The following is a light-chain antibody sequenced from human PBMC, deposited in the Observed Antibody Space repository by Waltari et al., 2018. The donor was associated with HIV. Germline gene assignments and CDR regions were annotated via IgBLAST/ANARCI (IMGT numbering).Light chain of an antibody. CDR2: DDR. CDR1: NIGSKR. V-gene: IGLV3-21*02. CDR3: QVWESSTDDHQVV. J-gene: IGLJ2*01. Sequence: SYVLTQPPSVSVAPGQTARMTCGGNNIGSKRLHWYQQKPGQAPVLVVYDDRDRPSGIPERFSGSNSGNTATLTITRVEAGDEADYYCQVWESSTDDHQVVFGGGTKLTVL.